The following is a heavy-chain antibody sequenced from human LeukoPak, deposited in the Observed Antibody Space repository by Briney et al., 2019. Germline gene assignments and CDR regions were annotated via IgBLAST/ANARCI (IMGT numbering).Heavy chain of an antibody. CDR2: ISSNGGST. V-gene: IGHV3-64*01. CDR1: GFTFSSYA. J-gene: IGHJ5*02. D-gene: IGHD3-22*01. CDR3: ARESYYYDSSGFSWFDP. Sequence: GGSLRLSCAASGFTFSSYAMHWVRQAPGKGLEYVSVISSNGGSTYYANSVKGRFTISRDNSKNTLYLQMGSLRAEDMAVYYCARESYYYDSSGFSWFDPWGQGTLVTVSS.